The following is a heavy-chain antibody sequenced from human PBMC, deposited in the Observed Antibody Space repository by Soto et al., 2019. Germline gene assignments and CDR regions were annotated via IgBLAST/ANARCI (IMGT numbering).Heavy chain of an antibody. CDR2: VFSSVSA. CDR3: ASYGRSNWFDP. Sequence: PSETLSLTCIVSGVSVRSYTWSWVRQPANKGLEWIGRVFSSVSATYNPSLKSRVSISMDTPENRISLKLDSVTAADAGVYFCASYGRSNWFDPWGPGTLVTVSS. J-gene: IGHJ5*02. CDR1: GVSVRSYT. D-gene: IGHD1-1*01. V-gene: IGHV4-4*07.